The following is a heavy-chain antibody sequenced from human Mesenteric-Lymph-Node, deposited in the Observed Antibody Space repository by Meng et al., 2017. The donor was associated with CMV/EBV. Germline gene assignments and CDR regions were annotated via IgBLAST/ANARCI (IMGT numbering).Heavy chain of an antibody. Sequence: ASVKVSCKASGYTFTSYGISWVRQAPGQGLEWMGWISAYNGNTNYAQKLQGRVTMTTDTSTSTAYMELRSLRSDDTAVYYCARDVSVEVAAPMNYWGQGTLVTVSS. CDR2: ISAYNGNT. V-gene: IGHV1-18*01. CDR3: ARDVSVEVAAPMNY. D-gene: IGHD5-12*01. J-gene: IGHJ4*02. CDR1: GYTFTSYG.